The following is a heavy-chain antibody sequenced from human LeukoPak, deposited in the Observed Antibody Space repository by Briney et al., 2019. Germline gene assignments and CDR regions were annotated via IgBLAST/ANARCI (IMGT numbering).Heavy chain of an antibody. CDR3: ARTAYSWGHHDY. V-gene: IGHV3-74*01. D-gene: IGHD1-26*01. CDR2: INSAGSNT. CDR1: GFTFSSYW. Sequence: GGSLRLSCAASGFTFSSYWMHWVRQAPGQGLVWGSSINSAGSNTTYADSVKGRFTISRDNATNKLYVQMNSLRVEDTAVYYCARTAYSWGHHDYWGQGTLVTVSS. J-gene: IGHJ4*02.